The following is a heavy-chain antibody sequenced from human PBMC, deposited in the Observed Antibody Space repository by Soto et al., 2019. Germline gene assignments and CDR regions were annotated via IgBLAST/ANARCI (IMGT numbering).Heavy chain of an antibody. Sequence: QVQLQESGPGLVKPSQTLSLTCTVSGGSISSGGYYWSWIRQHPGKGLEWLGYIYYSGSTYYNPSLKSRVTISVDTAKDQFSLKLSPVTAADTAVYYCASLSGGGRPILRYFDSFPPENTYYFDYWGQGTLVTVSS. CDR1: GGSISSGGYY. D-gene: IGHD3-9*01. V-gene: IGHV4-31*03. J-gene: IGHJ4*02. CDR3: ASLSGGGRPILRYFDSFPPENTYYFDY. CDR2: IYYSGST.